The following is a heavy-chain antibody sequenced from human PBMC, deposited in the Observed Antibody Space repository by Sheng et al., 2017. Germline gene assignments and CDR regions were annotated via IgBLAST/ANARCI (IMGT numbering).Heavy chain of an antibody. CDR3: ARGGNAFDI. Sequence: QVQLVESGGGVVQPGRSLRLSCAASGFPFSSFGMHWVRQAPGKGLEWVAVIWYDGSNKYYADSVKGRFTISRDNSKNTLYLQMNSLRAEDTAVYYFARGGNAFDIWGQGTLVTVSS. V-gene: IGHV3-33*01. CDR1: GFPFSSFG. J-gene: IGHJ3*02. CDR2: IWYDGSNK. D-gene: IGHD2-15*01.